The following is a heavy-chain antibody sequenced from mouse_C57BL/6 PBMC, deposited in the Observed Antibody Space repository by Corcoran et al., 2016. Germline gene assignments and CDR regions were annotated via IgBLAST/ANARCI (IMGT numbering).Heavy chain of an antibody. CDR1: GYTFTTYG. Sequence: QIQLVQSGPELKKPGETVKISCKASGYTFTTYGMSWVKQAPGKGLKWMGWINTYSGVPTYADDFEGRFAFSLETSASTAYLQINNLKNEDTATYFCARGYGDYDAYFDYWGQGTTLTVSS. CDR2: INTYSGVP. V-gene: IGHV9-3*01. D-gene: IGHD2-4*01. J-gene: IGHJ2*01. CDR3: ARGYGDYDAYFDY.